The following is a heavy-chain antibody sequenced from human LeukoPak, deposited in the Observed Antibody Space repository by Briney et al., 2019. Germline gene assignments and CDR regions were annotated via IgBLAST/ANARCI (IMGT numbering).Heavy chain of an antibody. Sequence: SETLSLTCTVSGGSISSRSHYWGWVRQPPGKGLEWIGSIHYSGNTYYSPSLKSRVTISLDTSKNQFSLKLSSVTAADTAVYYCARVLRRAGIVGLWFGETFDAFDIWGQGTMVTVSS. V-gene: IGHV4-39*07. CDR3: ARVLRRAGIVGLWFGETFDAFDI. D-gene: IGHD3-10*01. CDR1: GGSISSRSHY. J-gene: IGHJ3*02. CDR2: IHYSGNT.